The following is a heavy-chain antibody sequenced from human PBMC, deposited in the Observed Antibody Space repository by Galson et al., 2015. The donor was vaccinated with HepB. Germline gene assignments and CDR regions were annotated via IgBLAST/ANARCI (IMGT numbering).Heavy chain of an antibody. CDR1: GFTFSSYA. CDR3: AKLSGGLRGYNWFDP. V-gene: IGHV3-23*01. J-gene: IGHJ5*02. Sequence: SLRLSCAASGFTFSSYAMSWVRQAPGKGLEWVSAISGSGGSTYYADSVKGRFTISRDNSKNTLYLQMNSLRAEDTAVYYCAKLSGGLRGYNWFDPWGQGTLVTVSS. D-gene: IGHD3-10*01. CDR2: ISGSGGST.